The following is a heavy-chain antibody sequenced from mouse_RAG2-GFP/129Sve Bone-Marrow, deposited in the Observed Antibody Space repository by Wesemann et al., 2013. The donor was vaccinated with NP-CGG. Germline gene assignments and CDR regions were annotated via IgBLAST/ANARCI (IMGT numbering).Heavy chain of an antibody. V-gene: IGHV5-9-3*01. CDR2: ISSGGSYT. D-gene: IGHD2-4*01. CDR3: ASVYYDYPWFAY. Sequence: LEWVATISSGGSYTYYPDSVKGRFTISRDNAKNTLYLQMSSLGSEDTAMYYCASVYYDYPWFAYWGQGTLVTVSA. J-gene: IGHJ3*01.